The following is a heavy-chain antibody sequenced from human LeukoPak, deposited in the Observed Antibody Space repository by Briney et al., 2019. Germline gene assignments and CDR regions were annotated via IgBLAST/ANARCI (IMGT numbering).Heavy chain of an antibody. CDR3: AREAVVVVAATPSNWFDP. CDR2: IYTSGST. V-gene: IGHV4-4*07. D-gene: IGHD2-15*01. Sequence: SETLSLTCTVSGGSISSYYWSWIRQPAGKGLEWIGRIYTSGSTNYNPSLKSRVTMSVETSKNQFSLKLSSVTAADTAVYYCAREAVVVVAATPSNWFDPWGQGTLVTVSS. J-gene: IGHJ5*02. CDR1: GGSISSYY.